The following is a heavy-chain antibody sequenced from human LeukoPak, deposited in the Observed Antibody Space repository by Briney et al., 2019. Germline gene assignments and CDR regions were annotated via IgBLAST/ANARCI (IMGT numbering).Heavy chain of an antibody. J-gene: IGHJ4*02. CDR1: GYTFTGYY. V-gene: IGHV1-2*02. D-gene: IGHD5-18*01. CDR2: INPNSGGT. CDR3: ARSITSGYSYGLNFDY. Sequence: ASVKVSCKASGYTFTGYYMHWVRQAPGQGLEWMGWINPNSGGTNSAQKFQGRVTMTRDTSISTAYMELSRLRSDDTAVYYCARSITSGYSYGLNFDYWGQGTLVTVSS.